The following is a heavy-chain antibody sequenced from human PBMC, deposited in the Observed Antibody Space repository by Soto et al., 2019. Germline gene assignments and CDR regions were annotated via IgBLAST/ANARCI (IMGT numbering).Heavy chain of an antibody. CDR1: GYSFTSYW. CDR2: IYPGDSDT. J-gene: IGHJ3*01. D-gene: IGHD6-19*01. Sequence: GESLKISCKGSGYSFTSYWIGWVRQMPGKGLEWMGIIYPGDSDTRYSPSFQGQVTISADKSISTAYLQWSSLKASDTAMYYLERQDGRRLAGGDDAFASGGKGTMFTVAS. V-gene: IGHV5-51*01. CDR3: ERQDGRRLAGGDDAFAS.